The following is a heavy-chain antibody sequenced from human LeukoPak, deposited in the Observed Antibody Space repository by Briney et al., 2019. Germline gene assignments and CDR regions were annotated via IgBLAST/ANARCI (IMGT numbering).Heavy chain of an antibody. CDR1: GFTFSNYA. V-gene: IGHV3-23*01. CDR3: AKAGVTTVWDAFPI. CDR2: ITSGENT. D-gene: IGHD4-17*01. Sequence: PGGSLRLSCAASGFTFSNYAMSWVRQAPGEGLEWVSGITSGENTYYADPVKGRVTISRDNSKNTLYLQMNSLRVEDTAIYYCAKAGVTTVWDAFPIWGQGTTVTVSP. J-gene: IGHJ3*02.